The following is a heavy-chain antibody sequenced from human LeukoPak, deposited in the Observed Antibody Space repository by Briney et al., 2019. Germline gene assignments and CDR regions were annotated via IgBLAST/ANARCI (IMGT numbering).Heavy chain of an antibody. Sequence: PGGSLRLSCAASGFTFSSYEMNWVRQAPEKGLEWVSYISSSGSTIYYADSVKGRFTISRDNAKNSLYLQMNSLRAEDTAVYYCARVRLGSGTPRPFDYWGQGTLVTVSS. CDR1: GFTFSSYE. D-gene: IGHD3-10*01. CDR3: ARVRLGSGTPRPFDY. J-gene: IGHJ4*02. V-gene: IGHV3-48*03. CDR2: ISSSGSTI.